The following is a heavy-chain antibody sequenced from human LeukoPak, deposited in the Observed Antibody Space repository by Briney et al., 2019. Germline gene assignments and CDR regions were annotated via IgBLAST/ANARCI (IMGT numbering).Heavy chain of an antibody. V-gene: IGHV4-59*02. Sequence: PSETLSLTCALSCGSVNDYYWSWIRQPPGKGLEWIGYIYHSVTTNFNPSLRSRVAVSIDTSKNQFSLRLSSVTAADTAVYYCARDNRRGYDSSGYDYWGQGTLVTVSS. J-gene: IGHJ4*02. CDR3: ARDNRRGYDSSGYDY. CDR2: IYHSVTT. CDR1: CGSVNDYY. D-gene: IGHD3-22*01.